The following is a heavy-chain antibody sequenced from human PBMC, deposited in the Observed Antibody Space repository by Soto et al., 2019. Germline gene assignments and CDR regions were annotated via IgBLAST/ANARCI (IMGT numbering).Heavy chain of an antibody. CDR3: GLHLNDSFDI. CDR1: GGTFSSYT. V-gene: IGHV1-69*02. J-gene: IGHJ3*02. D-gene: IGHD5-18*01. CDR2: IIPILGIA. Sequence: QVQLVQSGAEVKKPGSSVKVSCKASGGTFSSYTISWVRQAPGQGLEWMGRIIPILGIANYAQKFQGRVTITADKPTSTAYMDLSSLRSEDTAVYYCGLHLNDSFDIWGQGTMVTVS.